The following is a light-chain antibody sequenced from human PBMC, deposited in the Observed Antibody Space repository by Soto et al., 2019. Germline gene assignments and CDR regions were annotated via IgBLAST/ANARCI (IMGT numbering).Light chain of an antibody. CDR3: SSCTSSSTLLYV. V-gene: IGLV2-14*01. J-gene: IGLJ1*01. CDR1: SSDVGYYNY. Sequence: QSVLNQPASVSASPGQSINISFTGTSSDVGYYNYGSWYRQHPGKAPRIMIYEVNNRPSGVSNRFSGSKSGNTASLTISGLQAEAEADYYCSSCTSSSTLLYVFGTGTKVTVL. CDR2: EVN.